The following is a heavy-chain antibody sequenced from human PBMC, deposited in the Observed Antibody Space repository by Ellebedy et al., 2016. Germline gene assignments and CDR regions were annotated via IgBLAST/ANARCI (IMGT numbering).Heavy chain of an antibody. Sequence: SETLSLXXAVYGGSFSGYYWSWIRQPPGKGLEWIGEINHSGSTNYNPSLKSRVTISVDTSKNQFSLKLSSVTAADTAVYYCARDYYGSGDSNWFNPWGQGTLVTVSS. D-gene: IGHD3-10*01. CDR2: INHSGST. CDR1: GGSFSGYY. CDR3: ARDYYGSGDSNWFNP. V-gene: IGHV4-34*01. J-gene: IGHJ5*02.